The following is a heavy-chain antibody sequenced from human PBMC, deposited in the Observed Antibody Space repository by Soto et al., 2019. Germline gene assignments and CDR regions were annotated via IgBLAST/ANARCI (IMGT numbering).Heavy chain of an antibody. CDR3: AKDRGEYTGSWFWYFSH. CDR1: GASISSFN. V-gene: IGHV4-4*07. Sequence: PETLSLTCSVSGASISSFNWNWVRQPAGTGPEWVGRLNIAGTINYNPSLKSRITMSMDTSKNPISLHLRSVTSADTAIYYCAKDRGEYTGSWFWYFSHWGHGTLVTVLL. CDR2: LNIAGTI. J-gene: IGHJ2*01. D-gene: IGHD2-2*02.